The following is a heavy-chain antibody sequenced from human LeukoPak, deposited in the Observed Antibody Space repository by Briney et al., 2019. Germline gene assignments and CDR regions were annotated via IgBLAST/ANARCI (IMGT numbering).Heavy chain of an antibody. CDR2: ISYDGSNK. D-gene: IGHD2-2*01. Sequence: GGSLRLSCAASGFTFSSYGMHWVRQAPGKGLEWVAVISYDGSNKYYADSVKGRFTISRDNSKNTLYLQMNSLRAEDTAVYCCAKDAGPDIVVVPAALDYWGQGTLSPSPQ. CDR1: GFTFSSYG. J-gene: IGHJ4*02. V-gene: IGHV3-30*18. CDR3: AKDAGPDIVVVPAALDY.